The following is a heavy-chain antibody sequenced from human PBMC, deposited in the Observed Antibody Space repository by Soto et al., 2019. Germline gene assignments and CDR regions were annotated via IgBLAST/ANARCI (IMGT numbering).Heavy chain of an antibody. J-gene: IGHJ3*02. CDR3: ARDRSGTLDAFDI. Sequence: ESGGGVVQPGRSLRLSCAASGFTFSSYGMHWVRQAPGKGLEWVAVIWYDGSNKYYADSVKGRFTISRDNSKNTLYLQMNSLRAEDTAVYYCARDRSGTLDAFDIWGQGTMVTVSS. CDR1: GFTFSSYG. D-gene: IGHD3-10*01. V-gene: IGHV3-33*01. CDR2: IWYDGSNK.